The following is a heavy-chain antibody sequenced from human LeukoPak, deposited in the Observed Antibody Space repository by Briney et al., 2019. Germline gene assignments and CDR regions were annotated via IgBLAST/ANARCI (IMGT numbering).Heavy chain of an antibody. V-gene: IGHV4-38-2*02. CDR2: IYHSGST. CDR1: GYSISSGYY. CDR3: ARDRGGLDAFDI. J-gene: IGHJ3*02. Sequence: SETLSLTCTVSGYSISSGYYWGWIRQPPGKGLEWIGTIYHSGSTYYNPSLKSRVTISVDTSKNQFSLKLSSVTAADTAIYYCARDRGGLDAFDIWGQGTMVTVSS. D-gene: IGHD3-10*01.